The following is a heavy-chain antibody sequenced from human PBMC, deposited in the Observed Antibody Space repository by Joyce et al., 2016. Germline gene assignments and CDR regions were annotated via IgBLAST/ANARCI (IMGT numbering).Heavy chain of an antibody. CDR2: ISSSGGST. Sequence: EVQLLESGGTLVQPGGSLRLSCAVSGFTFSDYAMNWVCPGPGKGLEWISFISSSGGSTYYADSGKGRFTISRDSSKNTLYLEMNSLRADDAAVYYCAKGGGRNFWSGYCDYWGRGTLVTVSS. D-gene: IGHD3-3*01. V-gene: IGHV3-23*01. J-gene: IGHJ4*02. CDR1: GFTFSDYA. CDR3: AKGGGRNFWSGYCDY.